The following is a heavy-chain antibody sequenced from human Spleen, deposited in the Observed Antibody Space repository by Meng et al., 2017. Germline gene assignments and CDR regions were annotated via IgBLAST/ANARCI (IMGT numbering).Heavy chain of an antibody. V-gene: IGHV4-4*02. Sequence: QPQLQESGPGLVKPSETLSLTCTVSGDSISSDIWWSWVRQPPGKGLEWIGEVYHRGDTNYNPSLKSRVDISVDKSKNQFYLSLFSVTAADTAVYYCGRDQGRELINHWGQGTLVTVSS. CDR2: VYHRGDT. D-gene: IGHD1-7*01. CDR3: GRDQGRELINH. J-gene: IGHJ4*02. CDR1: GDSISSDIW.